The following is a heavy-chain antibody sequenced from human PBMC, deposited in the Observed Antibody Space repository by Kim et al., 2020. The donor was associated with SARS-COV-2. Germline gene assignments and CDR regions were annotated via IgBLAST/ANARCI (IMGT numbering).Heavy chain of an antibody. D-gene: IGHD3-16*01. CDR3: AKDRGSYYYYGMDV. V-gene: IGHV3-43*02. J-gene: IGHJ6*02. CDR1: GFTFDDYA. CDR2: ISGDAGST. Sequence: GGSLRLSCAASGFTFDDYAMHWVRQAPGKGLEWVSLISGDAGSTYYADSVKGRFTISRDNSKNSLYLQMNSLRTEDTALYYCAKDRGSYYYYGMDVWGQGTTVTVSS.